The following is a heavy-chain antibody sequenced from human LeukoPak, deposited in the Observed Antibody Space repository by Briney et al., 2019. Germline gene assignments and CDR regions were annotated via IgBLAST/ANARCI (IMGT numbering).Heavy chain of an antibody. V-gene: IGHV3-33*01. CDR2: IWHDGSNK. CDR1: GITFSSYG. CDR3: ARGLVAVAGTLDY. Sequence: HPGGSLRLSCAASGITFSSYGMHWVRQAPGKGLEWVAVIWHDGSNKYYADSVKGRFTISRDNSKNTLYLQMNSLRAEDTAVYYCARGLVAVAGTLDYWGQGTLVTVSS. D-gene: IGHD6-19*01. J-gene: IGHJ4*02.